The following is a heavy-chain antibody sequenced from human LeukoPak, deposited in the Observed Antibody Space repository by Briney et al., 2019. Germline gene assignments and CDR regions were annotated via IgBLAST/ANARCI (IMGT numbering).Heavy chain of an antibody. CDR3: ARVARYFDGYIYYYMDV. D-gene: IGHD3-9*01. CDR1: GFSFSSYS. V-gene: IGHV3-66*01. J-gene: IGHJ6*03. Sequence: GGSLRLSRAASGFSFSSYSMTWVRQAPGKGLEWVSLIYSGGSTYYADSVKGRFTISRDNSKNTLYLQMNSLRAEDTAVYYCARVARYFDGYIYYYMDVWGKGTTVTVSS. CDR2: IYSGGST.